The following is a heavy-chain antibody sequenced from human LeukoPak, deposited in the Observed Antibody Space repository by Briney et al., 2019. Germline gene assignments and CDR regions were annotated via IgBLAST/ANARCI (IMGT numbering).Heavy chain of an antibody. CDR1: GGSFNAYA. Sequence: SVKVSCKASGGSFNAYAISWVRQAPGQGLEWMGGIIPIFGTSNYAQKLQGRVTISTDESTSTAYMEVSSLRSEDTAVYYCARAVGGYDFWSDQNWFDPWGQGTLVTVSS. J-gene: IGHJ5*02. CDR2: IIPIFGTS. V-gene: IGHV1-69*05. CDR3: ARAVGGYDFWSDQNWFDP. D-gene: IGHD3-3*01.